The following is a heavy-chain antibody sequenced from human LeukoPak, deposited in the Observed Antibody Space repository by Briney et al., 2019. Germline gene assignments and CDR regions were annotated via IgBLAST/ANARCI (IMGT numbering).Heavy chain of an antibody. Sequence: PGGSLRLSCAASGFTFSSYAMSWVRQAPGKGREWVSAISGSGGSTYYADSVKGRFTISRDNSKNTLYLQMNSLRAEDTAVYYCAKGTEYSSSSHFDYWGQGTLVTVSS. V-gene: IGHV3-23*01. CDR1: GFTFSSYA. CDR3: AKGTEYSSSSHFDY. D-gene: IGHD6-6*01. J-gene: IGHJ4*02. CDR2: ISGSGGST.